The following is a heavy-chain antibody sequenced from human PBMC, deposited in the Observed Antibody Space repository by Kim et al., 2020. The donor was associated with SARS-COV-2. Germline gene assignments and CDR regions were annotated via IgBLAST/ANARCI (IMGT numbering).Heavy chain of an antibody. CDR2: K. CDR3: ARGYYYGAFDI. V-gene: IGHV3-33*01. Sequence: KYYADSVKGRFTISRDNSKNTLYLQMNSLRAEDTAVYYCARGYYYGAFDIWGQGTMVTVSS. J-gene: IGHJ3*02. D-gene: IGHD3-10*01.